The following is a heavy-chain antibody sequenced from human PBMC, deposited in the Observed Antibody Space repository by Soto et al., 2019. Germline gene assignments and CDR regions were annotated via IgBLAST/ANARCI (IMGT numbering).Heavy chain of an antibody. V-gene: IGHV4-4*02. CDR2: IYYSGST. CDR1: GGSISTSNW. D-gene: IGHD2-15*01. Sequence: TSETLSLTCAVSGGSISTSNWWSWVRQPPGKGLEWIGGIYYSGSTYYNPSLKSRVTTSVDTSKNQFSLKLSSVTAADTAVYYCARHYAVVLYHFDYWGLGTLVTVSS. CDR3: ARHYAVVLYHFDY. J-gene: IGHJ4*02.